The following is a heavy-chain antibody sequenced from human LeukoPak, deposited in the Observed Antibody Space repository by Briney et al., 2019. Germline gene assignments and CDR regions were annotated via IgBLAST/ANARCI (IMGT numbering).Heavy chain of an antibody. CDR2: ISSNSSYI. D-gene: IGHD1-26*01. CDR3: ARGAVGASLLFDY. CDR1: GFTFSSYS. V-gene: IGHV3-21*01. Sequence: GGSLRLSCAASGFTFSSYSMNWVRQAPGKGLEWVSSISSNSSYIYYADSVKGRFTISRDNAKNSLYLQMNSLRAEDTAVYYCARGAVGASLLFDYWGQGTLVTVSS. J-gene: IGHJ4*02.